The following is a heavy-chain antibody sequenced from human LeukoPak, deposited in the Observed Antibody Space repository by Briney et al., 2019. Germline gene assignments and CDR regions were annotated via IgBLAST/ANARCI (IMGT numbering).Heavy chain of an antibody. D-gene: IGHD3-22*01. CDR2: IYTSGST. V-gene: IGHV4-4*07. J-gene: IGHJ5*02. CDR3: ARARYYYDSSGFQNWFDT. CDR1: GGSISSYY. Sequence: PSETLSLTCTVSGGSISSYYWSWIRQPAGKGLEWIGRIYTSGSTNYNPSLKSRVTMSVDTSKNQFSLKLSSVTAADTAVYYCARARYYYDSSGFQNWFDTWGQGTLVTVSS.